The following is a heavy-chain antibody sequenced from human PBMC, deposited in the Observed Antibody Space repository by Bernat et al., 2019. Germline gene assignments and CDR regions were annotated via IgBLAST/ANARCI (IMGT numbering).Heavy chain of an antibody. Sequence: EVQLVESGGGLVQPGGSLRLSCAASGFTVSSNYMSWVRQAPGKGLEWVSVIYSGGSTYYADSVKGRFTISRDNSKNTLYLQMNSLRAEDTAVYYCARDILDVTTRDAFDIWGQGTMVTVSS. D-gene: IGHD4-17*01. CDR1: GFTVSSNY. CDR2: IYSGGST. V-gene: IGHV3-66*01. CDR3: ARDILDVTTRDAFDI. J-gene: IGHJ3*02.